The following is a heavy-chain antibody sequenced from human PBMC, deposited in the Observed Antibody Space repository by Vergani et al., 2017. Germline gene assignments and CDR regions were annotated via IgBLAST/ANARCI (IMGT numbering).Heavy chain of an antibody. CDR2: IKSTFDRGTT. Sequence: EVQLVESGGGIVTPGASLRLSCVASGFSFRNAWMNWVRRTPGKGLEWVGRIKSTFDRGTTDYAAAVKGRFTISRDDSKNTLFLQMNGLKTEDIGVYYCTTDXRYCGDGSCYWLRDHHYYGMDVWGQGTTVTVSS. D-gene: IGHD2-21*01. V-gene: IGHV3-15*07. CDR1: GFSFRNAW. J-gene: IGHJ6*02. CDR3: TTDXRYCGDGSCYWLRDHHYYGMDV.